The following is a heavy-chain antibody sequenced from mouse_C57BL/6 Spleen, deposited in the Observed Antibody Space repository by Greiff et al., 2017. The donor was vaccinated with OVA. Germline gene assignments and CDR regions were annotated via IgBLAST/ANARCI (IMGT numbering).Heavy chain of an antibody. CDR1: GYSFTGYY. D-gene: IGHD2-5*01. J-gene: IGHJ1*03. V-gene: IGHV1-42*01. CDR2: INPSTGGT. CDR3: ARGVRSNKGWYFDV. Sequence: EVQLQQSGPELVKPGASVKISCKASGYSFTGYYMNWVKQSPEKSLEWIGEINPSTGGTTYNQKFKAKATLTVDKSSSTAYMQLKSLTSEDSAVYYCARGVRSNKGWYFDVWGTGTTVTVSS.